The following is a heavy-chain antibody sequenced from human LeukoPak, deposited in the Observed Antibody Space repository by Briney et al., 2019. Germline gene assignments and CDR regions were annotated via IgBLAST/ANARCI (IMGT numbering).Heavy chain of an antibody. CDR2: INHSGST. Sequence: SETLSLTCAVYGGSFSSYYWSWIRQPPGKGLEWIGEINHSGSTNYNPSLKGRVTISVDTSKNQFSLKLSSVTAADTAVYYCARGGRGYYYYGMDVWGQGTTVTVSS. D-gene: IGHD3-10*01. J-gene: IGHJ6*02. CDR1: GGSFSSYY. V-gene: IGHV4-34*01. CDR3: ARGGRGYYYYGMDV.